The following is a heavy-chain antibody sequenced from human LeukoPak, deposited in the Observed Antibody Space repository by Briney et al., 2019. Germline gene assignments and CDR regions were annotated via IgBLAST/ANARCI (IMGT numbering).Heavy chain of an antibody. Sequence: ASVKVSCKASGYTFTSYGISWVRQAPGQGLEWMGWISAYNGNTNYAQKLQGRVTMTTDTSTSTAYMELRSLRSDDTAVYYCARPKSGWPHHPVWFDPWGQGTLVTVSS. V-gene: IGHV1-18*01. CDR3: ARPKSGWPHHPVWFDP. D-gene: IGHD6-19*01. J-gene: IGHJ5*02. CDR2: ISAYNGNT. CDR1: GYTFTSYG.